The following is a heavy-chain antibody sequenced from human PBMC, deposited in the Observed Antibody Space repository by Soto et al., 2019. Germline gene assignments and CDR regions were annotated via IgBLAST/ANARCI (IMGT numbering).Heavy chain of an antibody. CDR1: GFTFSGSA. Sequence: EVQLVESGGGLVQPGGSLKLSCAASGFTFSGSAMHWVRQASGTGLEWVGRIRSKANSYATAYAASVKGRFTISRDDSKNTAYLQMNSLKTEDTAVYYCTRSYDFWTGEGFDPWGQGTLVTVSS. J-gene: IGHJ5*02. D-gene: IGHD3-3*01. CDR3: TRSYDFWTGEGFDP. CDR2: IRSKANSYAT. V-gene: IGHV3-73*02.